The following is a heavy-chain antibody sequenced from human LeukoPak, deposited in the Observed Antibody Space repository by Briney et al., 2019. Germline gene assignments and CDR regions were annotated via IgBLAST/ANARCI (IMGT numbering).Heavy chain of an antibody. CDR3: ARGDVLRLD. J-gene: IGHJ4*02. CDR1: GGSFSGYY. D-gene: IGHD3-3*01. CDR2: INHSGST. Sequence: SETLSLTCAVYGGSFSGYYWSWIRQPPGKGLGWIGEINHSGSTNYNPSLKSRVTISVDTSKNQFSLKLSSVTAADTAVYYCARGDVLRLDWGQGTLVTVSS. V-gene: IGHV4-34*01.